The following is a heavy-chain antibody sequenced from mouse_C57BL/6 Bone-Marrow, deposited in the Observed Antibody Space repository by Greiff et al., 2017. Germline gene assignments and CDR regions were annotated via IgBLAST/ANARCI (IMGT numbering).Heavy chain of an antibody. V-gene: IGHV1-19*01. D-gene: IGHD2-1*01. J-gene: IGHJ4*01. CDR2: INPYNGGT. CDR3: ASAYGNYAMDY. CDR1: GYTFTDYY. Sequence: VQLQQSGPVLVKPGASVKMSCKASGYTFTDYYMNWVKQSHGKSLEWIGVINPYNGGTSYNQKFKGKATLTVDKSSSTAYMELNSLTSEDSAVYYGASAYGNYAMDYWGQGTSVTVSS.